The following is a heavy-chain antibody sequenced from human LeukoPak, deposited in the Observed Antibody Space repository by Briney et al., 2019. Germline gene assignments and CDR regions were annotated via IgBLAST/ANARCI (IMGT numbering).Heavy chain of an antibody. Sequence: SETLSLTCTVSGGSISGYYWSWIRQPPGKGLEWIGYIYYSGSADCNPPLKSRVIMSVDTSKNQISLNLTSVTAADTAVYYCARGGYSNSWYYFDSWGQGTLVTVSS. CDR3: ARGGYSNSWYYFDS. D-gene: IGHD6-13*01. CDR2: IYYSGSA. V-gene: IGHV4-59*01. CDR1: GGSISGYY. J-gene: IGHJ4*02.